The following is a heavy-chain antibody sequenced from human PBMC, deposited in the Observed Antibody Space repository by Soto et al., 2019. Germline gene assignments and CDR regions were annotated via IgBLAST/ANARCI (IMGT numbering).Heavy chain of an antibody. Sequence: PGGSLRLSCAASGFSFGSYAMSWVRQAPGKGLEWVSAISGSGGSTYYADSVKGRFTISRDNSKNTLYLQMNSLRAEDTAVYYCAKDGSCNPETSAWWYNWYDPWGQGTLVTGSS. CDR3: AKDGSCNPETSAWWYNWYDP. CDR2: ISGSGGST. D-gene: IGHD2-15*01. V-gene: IGHV3-23*01. J-gene: IGHJ5*02. CDR1: GFSFGSYA.